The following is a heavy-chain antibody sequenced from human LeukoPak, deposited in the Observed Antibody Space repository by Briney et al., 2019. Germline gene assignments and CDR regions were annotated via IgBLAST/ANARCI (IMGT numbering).Heavy chain of an antibody. CDR3: AKDLGYGGNSGIDY. J-gene: IGHJ4*02. Sequence: PGGSLRLSCAASGFTFSSYAMSWVRRAPGKGLEWVSGISGSGGSTYYADSVKGRFTISRDNSKNTVYLQMNSLRADDTAVYYCAKDLGYGGNSGIDYWGQGTLVTVSS. D-gene: IGHD4-23*01. CDR1: GFTFSSYA. V-gene: IGHV3-23*01. CDR2: ISGSGGST.